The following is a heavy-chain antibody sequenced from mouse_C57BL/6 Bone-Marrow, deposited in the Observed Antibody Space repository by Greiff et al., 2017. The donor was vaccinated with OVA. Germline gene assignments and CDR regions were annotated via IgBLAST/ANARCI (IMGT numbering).Heavy chain of an antibody. CDR1: GYTFTSYW. CDR2: IDPSDSET. V-gene: IGHV1-52*01. D-gene: IGHD1-1*01. Sequence: QVQLQQPGAELVRPGSSVKLSCKASGYTFTSYWMHWVKQRPIQGLEWIGNIDPSDSETHYNQKFKDKATLTVDKSSSTAYMQLSSLTSEDSAVYYCARFPCCITTVAATDYWGQGTTLTVSS. CDR3: ARFPCCITTVAATDY. J-gene: IGHJ2*01.